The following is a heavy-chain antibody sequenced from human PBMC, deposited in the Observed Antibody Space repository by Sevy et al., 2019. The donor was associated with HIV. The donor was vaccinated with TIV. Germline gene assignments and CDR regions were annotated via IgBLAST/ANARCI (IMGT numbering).Heavy chain of an antibody. J-gene: IGHJ5*01. CDR1: GFTFSNYW. V-gene: IGHV3-74*01. CDR3: ARDRSGSYNWFDF. Sequence: GGSLRLSCAASGFTFSNYWMHWVRQAPGKGLVWVSRINSDGSSTSDADSVKGRFTMSRDNAKNTVYLQMNSLRGEDTAVYYCARDRSGSYNWFDFWGQGTRVTVSS. CDR2: INSDGSST. D-gene: IGHD1-26*01.